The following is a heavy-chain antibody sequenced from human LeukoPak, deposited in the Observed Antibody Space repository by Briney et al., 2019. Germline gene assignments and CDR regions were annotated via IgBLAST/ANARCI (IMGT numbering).Heavy chain of an antibody. D-gene: IGHD6-13*01. CDR3: AKGNGKAATGNVVDY. J-gene: IGHJ4*01. Sequence: GGSLRLSCAASGFTFSSYAMRWVRHAPGKGLEWVSVISGSGGTTYYADSVKGRFPISRDNSKSTLFLQRNSLRAEDTAVYYCAKGNGKAATGNVVDYWGHGTLVTVSS. V-gene: IGHV3-23*01. CDR1: GFTFSSYA. CDR2: ISGSGGTT.